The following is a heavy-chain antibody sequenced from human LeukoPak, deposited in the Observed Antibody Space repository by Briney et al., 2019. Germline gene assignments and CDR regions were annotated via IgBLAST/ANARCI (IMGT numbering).Heavy chain of an antibody. CDR2: IKSKADAGTT. D-gene: IGHD3-10*01. J-gene: IGHJ4*02. Sequence: GGSLRLSCAASGFTFSNAWMSWVRQAPGKGLEWVGRIKSKADAGTTDYAAPVKGRFTISRDDSENTLYLQMNSLKTEDTAVYYCTTGRVGGFGYWGQGTLVTVSS. CDR3: TTGRVGGFGY. CDR1: GFTFSNAW. V-gene: IGHV3-15*01.